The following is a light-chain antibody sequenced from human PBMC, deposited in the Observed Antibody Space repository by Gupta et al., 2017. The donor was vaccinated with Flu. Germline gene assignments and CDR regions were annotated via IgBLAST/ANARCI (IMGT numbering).Light chain of an antibody. CDR1: QSISDW. CDR3: QQYSAWWT. V-gene: IGKV1-5*03. J-gene: IGKJ1*01. Sequence: ASVGDTVTITCRASQSISDWLAWYQQIPGKAPKLLIYRAFTLEGGVPSRFSGSGSGTEFSLTISSLQPDDIATYYCQQYSAWWTFGQGTKVEIK. CDR2: RAF.